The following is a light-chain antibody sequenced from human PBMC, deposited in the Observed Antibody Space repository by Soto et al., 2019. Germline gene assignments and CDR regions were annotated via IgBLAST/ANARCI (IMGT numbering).Light chain of an antibody. V-gene: IGKV3-15*01. Sequence: EIVMTQSPATLSVSPGERATLSCRASQSVSSNLAWYQQKPGQAPRLLIYGASTRSTGIPARFSGRRSGTEFTLTISSLQSEDVAVYYCQQYDNWPQPFGQGTKVEIK. CDR2: GAS. CDR3: QQYDNWPQP. J-gene: IGKJ1*01. CDR1: QSVSSN.